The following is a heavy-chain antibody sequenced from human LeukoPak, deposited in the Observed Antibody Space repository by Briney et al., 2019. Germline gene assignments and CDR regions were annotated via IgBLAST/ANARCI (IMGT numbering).Heavy chain of an antibody. V-gene: IGHV3-23*01. J-gene: IGHJ4*02. CDR2: ISDNEGST. D-gene: IGHD5-18*01. CDR1: GFTFNYYA. CDR3: ARHDSFIPY. Sequence: TGGSLRLSCAASGFTFNYYAMSWVRQAPGKGLGWVSGISDNEGSTYYTDSVKGRFTISRDNTKNTVYLQMNNLRPDDTAVYFCARHDSFIPYWGQGTLVTVSS.